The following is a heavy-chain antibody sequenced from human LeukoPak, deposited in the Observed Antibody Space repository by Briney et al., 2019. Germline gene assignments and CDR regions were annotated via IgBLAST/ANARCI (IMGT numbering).Heavy chain of an antibody. J-gene: IGHJ4*02. V-gene: IGHV5-51*01. D-gene: IGHD6-6*01. CDR3: ARHEYSARAMPYYFDY. CDR1: GYSFTSYW. Sequence: GESLKISCKGSGYSFTSYWIGWVRQMPGKGLEWMGIIYPGDSDTRHSPSFQGQVTISADKSISTAYLQWSSLKASDTAMYYCARHEYSARAMPYYFDYWGQGTLVTVSS. CDR2: IYPGDSDT.